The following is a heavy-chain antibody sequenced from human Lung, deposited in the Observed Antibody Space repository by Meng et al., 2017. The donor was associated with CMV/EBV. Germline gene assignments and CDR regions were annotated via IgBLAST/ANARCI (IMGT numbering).Heavy chain of an antibody. D-gene: IGHD1-26*01. CDR2: ITSRSSNT. CDR1: GFTFSGYS. J-gene: IGHJ4*02. V-gene: IGHV3-21*01. Sequence: SCVASGFTFSGYSMNWVRQTPGKGLEWVSSITSRSSNTYYSDSVKGRFTISRDNAKNSLYLQMNSLRDEDTAVYYCARDQIRGVVGARPRGPGDLWXQGKXVTVSS. CDR3: ARDQIRGVVGARPRGPGDL.